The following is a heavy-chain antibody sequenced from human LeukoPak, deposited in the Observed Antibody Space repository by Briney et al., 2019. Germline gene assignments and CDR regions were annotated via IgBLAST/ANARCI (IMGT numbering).Heavy chain of an antibody. CDR2: IYYSGST. J-gene: IGHJ2*01. CDR3: AGQSCSGGSCYPRPYWYFDL. V-gene: IGHV4-59*08. D-gene: IGHD2-15*01. Sequence: SKTLSLTCTVSGGSISSYYWSWIRQPPGKGLEWIGYIYYSGSTNYNPSLKSRVTISVDTSKNQFSLKLSSVTAADTAVYYCAGQSCSGGSCYPRPYWYFDLWGRGTLVTVSS. CDR1: GGSISSYY.